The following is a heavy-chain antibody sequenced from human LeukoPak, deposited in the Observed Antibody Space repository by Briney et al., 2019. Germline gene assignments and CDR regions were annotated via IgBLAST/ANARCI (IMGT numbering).Heavy chain of an antibody. V-gene: IGHV4-59*12. Sequence: SETLSLTCTVPGGSMSRYYWSWIRLPPGKGLEWMGYIYSSGTTHNNPSLESRVTISLDTSKNEFSLNLKSVTAADTAMYYCARTGLRRGGYFDSAVSDPWGEGTLVIVS. CDR1: GGSMSRYY. CDR3: ARTGLRRGGYFDSAVSDP. D-gene: IGHD6-25*01. J-gene: IGHJ5*02. CDR2: IYSSGTT.